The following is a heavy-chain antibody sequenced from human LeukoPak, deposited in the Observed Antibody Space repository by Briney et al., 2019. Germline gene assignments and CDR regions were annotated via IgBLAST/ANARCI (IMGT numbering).Heavy chain of an antibody. Sequence: GESLKISCKASGYSFTNYWIGWVRQMPGKGLEWMGILYPGDSDSKYSPSFQGQVTLSADKSISTAYLEWSSLKASDTAIYYCARAIAYSTAWTQLVFDYWGQGTLVTVSS. J-gene: IGHJ4*02. CDR3: ARAIAYSTAWTQLVFDY. CDR1: GYSFTNYW. CDR2: LYPGDSDS. V-gene: IGHV5-51*01. D-gene: IGHD6-13*01.